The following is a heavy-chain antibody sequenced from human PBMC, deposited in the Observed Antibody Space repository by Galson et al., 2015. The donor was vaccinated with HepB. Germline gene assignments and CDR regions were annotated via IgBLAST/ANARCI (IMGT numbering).Heavy chain of an antibody. D-gene: IGHD3-22*01. CDR2: IIPIFGTA. J-gene: IGHJ4*02. V-gene: IGHV1-69*01. CDR3: AREGIGDNYYDSSGYYYY. Sequence: QSGAEVKKPGESLKISCKASGGTFSSYAISWVRQAPGQGLEWMGGIIPIFGTANYAQKFQGRVTITADESTSTAYMELSSLRSEDTAVYYCAREGIGDNYYDSSGYYYYWGQGTLVTVSS. CDR1: GGTFSSYA.